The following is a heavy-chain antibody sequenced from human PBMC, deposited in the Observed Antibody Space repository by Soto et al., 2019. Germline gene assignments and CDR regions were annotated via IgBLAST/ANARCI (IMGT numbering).Heavy chain of an antibody. D-gene: IGHD2-15*01. J-gene: IGHJ6*03. Sequence: GGSLRLSCAASGFTFSNAWMSWVRQAPGKGLEWVGRIKSKTDGGTTDYAAPVKGRFTISRDDSKNTRYLQMNSLKTEDTAVYYCTTTFSPDIVVVVAATFKYMDVWGKGTTVTVSS. V-gene: IGHV3-15*01. CDR2: IKSKTDGGTT. CDR3: TTTFSPDIVVVVAATFKYMDV. CDR1: GFTFSNAW.